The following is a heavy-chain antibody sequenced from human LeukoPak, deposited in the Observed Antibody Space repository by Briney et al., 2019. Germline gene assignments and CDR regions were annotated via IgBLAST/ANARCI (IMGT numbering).Heavy chain of an antibody. CDR1: GFTFSSYA. J-gene: IGHJ4*02. Sequence: GGSLRLSCVASGFTFSSYAMSWVRQAPGKGLEWVSAISGSGVTTHYAGSVKGRFSISRDNSKNTLYLQMHSLRAEDTAVYYCARNAGLDYWGQGILVTVSS. V-gene: IGHV3-23*01. CDR2: ISGSGVTT. CDR3: ARNAGLDY. D-gene: IGHD2-8*01.